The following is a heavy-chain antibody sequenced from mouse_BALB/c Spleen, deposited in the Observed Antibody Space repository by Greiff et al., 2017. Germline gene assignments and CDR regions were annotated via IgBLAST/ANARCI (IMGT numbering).Heavy chain of an antibody. CDR2: IDPENGDT. Sequence: DVQLQESGAELVRSGASVKLSCTASGFNIKDYYMHWVKQRPEQGLEWIGWIDPENGDTEYAPKFQGKATMTADTSSDTAYLQLSSLTSEDTAVYYCNEGDYWGQGTSVTVSS. V-gene: IGHV14-4*02. J-gene: IGHJ4*01. CDR3: NEGDY. CDR1: GFNIKDYY.